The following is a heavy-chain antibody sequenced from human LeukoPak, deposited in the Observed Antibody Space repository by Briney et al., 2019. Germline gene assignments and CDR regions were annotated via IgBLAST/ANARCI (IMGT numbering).Heavy chain of an antibody. V-gene: IGHV3-66*01. CDR3: ARAGGYDRIEGP. D-gene: IGHD5-12*01. CDR1: GFTASSNF. CDR2: TYSGGNT. J-gene: IGHJ5*02. Sequence: GGSLRLSCAAPGFTASSNFMSWVRQAPGKGLEWVSLTYSGGNTYYADSVKGRFSISRDNSKNTLYLQMNSLRAEDTAVYYCARAGGYDRIEGPWGQGTLVTVSS.